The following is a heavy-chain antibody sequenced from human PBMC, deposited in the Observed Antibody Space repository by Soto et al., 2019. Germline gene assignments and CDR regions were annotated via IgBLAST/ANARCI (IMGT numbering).Heavy chain of an antibody. J-gene: IGHJ4*02. Sequence: EVQLLESGGGLVQPGGSPRLSCAASGFTFNIYVMSWVRQAPGKGLEWVSGISVSGGGTYYADPVKGRFTISRDNSKNTLYLQMDSLRAEDTAVYYCAKAYCGGDCPNDYWGQGTLVTVSS. CDR1: GFTFNIYV. CDR2: ISVSGGGT. D-gene: IGHD2-21*02. CDR3: AKAYCGGDCPNDY. V-gene: IGHV3-23*01.